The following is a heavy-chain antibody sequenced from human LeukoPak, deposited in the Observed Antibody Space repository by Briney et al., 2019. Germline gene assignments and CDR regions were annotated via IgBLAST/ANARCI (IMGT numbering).Heavy chain of an antibody. CDR2: MYYSVST. Sequence: SETLSLTCAVSGGSISSSNWWSWIRQPPGKGLEWIGSMYYSVSTFYNPSLKSRVTISVDTSKNHLSLKLSSVTAADTAVYYWARGAGDYYYGMDVGGQGPTVIVPS. CDR1: GGSISSSNW. D-gene: IGHD2-21*01. V-gene: IGHV4-4*02. J-gene: IGHJ6*02. CDR3: ARGAGDYYYGMDV.